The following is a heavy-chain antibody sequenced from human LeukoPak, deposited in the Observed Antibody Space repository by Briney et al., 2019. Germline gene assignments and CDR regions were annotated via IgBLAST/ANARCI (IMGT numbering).Heavy chain of an antibody. CDR3: ARDSNGVDV. Sequence: PGGSLRLSCAASGFTVSSYSMNWVRQAPGKGLEWESYISSSSSTIYYADSVKGRFTISRDNAKNSLYLKMNSLRAEDTAVYYCARDSNGVDVWGKGTTVTVSS. D-gene: IGHD2-2*01. V-gene: IGHV3-48*01. CDR2: ISSSSSTI. J-gene: IGHJ6*04. CDR1: GFTVSSYS.